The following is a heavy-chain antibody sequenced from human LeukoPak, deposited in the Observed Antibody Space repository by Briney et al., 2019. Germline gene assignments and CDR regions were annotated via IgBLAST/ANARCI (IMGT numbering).Heavy chain of an antibody. CDR3: ARDPGRFERDF. CDR1: GYTFTAYY. CDR2: IHPDSGDT. J-gene: IGHJ4*02. Sequence: ASVKVSCKAYGYTFTAYYLYWVRQAPGQGLEWMGWIHPDSGDTAYAQKFQGRVTLTRDTSISTAYMEVDRLRSDDTAIYYCARDPGRFERDFWGQGTLVTVSS. V-gene: IGHV1-2*02. D-gene: IGHD3-3*01.